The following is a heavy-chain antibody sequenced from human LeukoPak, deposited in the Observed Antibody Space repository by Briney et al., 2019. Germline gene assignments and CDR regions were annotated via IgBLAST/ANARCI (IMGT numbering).Heavy chain of an antibody. V-gene: IGHV4-39*02. CDR2: LSYPSRP. D-gene: IGHD1-26*01. CDR3: AIPSSDGNYYY. CDR1: GDSISSNTYY. Sequence: PSETLSLTCTVSGDSISSNTYYWGWIRQPPGKGLEWICCLSYPSRPSYTPSLDRPAPFSIHTSNNSFSLKLSSVTAADTAVYYCAIPSSDGNYYYWGQGTLVTVSS. J-gene: IGHJ4*02.